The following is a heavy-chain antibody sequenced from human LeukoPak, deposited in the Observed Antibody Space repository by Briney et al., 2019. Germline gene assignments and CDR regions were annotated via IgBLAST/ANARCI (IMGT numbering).Heavy chain of an antibody. CDR3: ARGRGVVVPAAIYGMDV. J-gene: IGHJ6*04. D-gene: IGHD2-2*01. V-gene: IGHV3-30*04. CDR2: ISYDGSNK. CDR1: GFTFSSYA. Sequence: GGSLRLSCAASGFTFSSYAMHWVSQAPGKGLEWVAVISYDGSNKYYADSVKGRFTISRDNSKNTLYLQMNSLRAEDTAVYYCARGRGVVVPAAIYGMDVWGKGTTVTVSS.